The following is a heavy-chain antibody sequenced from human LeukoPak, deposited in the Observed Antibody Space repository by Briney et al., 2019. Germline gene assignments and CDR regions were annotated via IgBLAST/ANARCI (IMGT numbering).Heavy chain of an antibody. CDR3: AKAKDIVVVPAAPYWDY. V-gene: IGHV1-69*05. Sequence: SVKVSCKASGGTFSSYAISWVRQAPGQGLEWMGGIIPIFGTANYAQKFQGRVTITTDESTSTAYMELSSLRSEDTAVYYCAKAKDIVVVPAAPYWDYWGQGTLVTVSS. J-gene: IGHJ4*02. CDR1: GGTFSSYA. D-gene: IGHD2-2*01. CDR2: IIPIFGTA.